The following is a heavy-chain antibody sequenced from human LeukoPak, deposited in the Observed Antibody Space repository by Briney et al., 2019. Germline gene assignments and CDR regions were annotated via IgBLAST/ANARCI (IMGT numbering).Heavy chain of an antibody. V-gene: IGHV3-9*02. Sequence: GGSLRLSCAASGFTSDAYAMHWVRQAPGKGLEWVSGMSWNSGSTGYGDSVKGRFTIYRDNGKNSLYLQMNSLRIEDMALYYCVKGSQRFWSGYNNWFDPWGQGTLVTVSS. CDR3: VKGSQRFWSGYNNWFDP. D-gene: IGHD3-3*01. CDR1: GFTSDAYA. CDR2: MSWNSGST. J-gene: IGHJ5*02.